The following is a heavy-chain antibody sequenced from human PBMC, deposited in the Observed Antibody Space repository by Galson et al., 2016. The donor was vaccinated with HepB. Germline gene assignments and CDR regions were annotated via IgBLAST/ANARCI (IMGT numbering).Heavy chain of an antibody. J-gene: IGHJ4*02. CDR1: GFTFSNYY. CDR2: IGNSGSTI. Sequence: SLRLSCAASGFTFSNYYMSWIRQAPGKGLECVSYIGNSGSTIHYADSVEGRFTISRDNAKNSLILQMNNLTAEDTAVYYCARAYNFWSGYYFDVWGQGTLVTVSS. V-gene: IGHV3-11*01. CDR3: ARAYNFWSGYYFDV. D-gene: IGHD3-3*01.